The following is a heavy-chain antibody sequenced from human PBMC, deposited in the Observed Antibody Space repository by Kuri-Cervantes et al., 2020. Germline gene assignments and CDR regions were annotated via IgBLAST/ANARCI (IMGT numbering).Heavy chain of an antibody. CDR1: GFTVSSNY. V-gene: IGHV3-53*01. CDR3: ARNIAAPY. D-gene: IGHD6-6*01. J-gene: IGHJ4*02. CDR2: MSGSGTTT. Sequence: GESLKIPCAASGFTVSSNYMSWVRQAPGKGLEWVSVMSGSGTTTYYADSVKGRFTISRDNSKNTLYLQMNSLRAEDTAVYYCARNIAAPYWGQGTLVTVSS.